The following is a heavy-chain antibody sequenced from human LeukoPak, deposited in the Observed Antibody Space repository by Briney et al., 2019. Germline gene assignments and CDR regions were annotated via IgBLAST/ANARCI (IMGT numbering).Heavy chain of an antibody. V-gene: IGHV3-9*01. CDR1: GFTFDDYG. CDR3: AKDKISGVRGALDC. CDR2: ISWNSGNI. J-gene: IGHJ4*02. D-gene: IGHD3-10*01. Sequence: GGSLRLSCAAFGFTFDDYGMHWVRQAPGKGLEWVSGISWNSGNIGYADSVKGRFTISRDNAKNSLYLQMNSLGAEDTAFYYCAKDKISGVRGALDCWGQGTLVTVSS.